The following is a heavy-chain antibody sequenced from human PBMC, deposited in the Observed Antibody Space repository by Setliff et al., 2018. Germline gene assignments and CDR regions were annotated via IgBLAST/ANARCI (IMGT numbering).Heavy chain of an antibody. V-gene: IGHV4-61*09. CDR2: IYTSGST. CDR3: ASELVGAPRVDY. J-gene: IGHJ4*02. D-gene: IGHD1-26*01. Sequence: PSETLSLTCTVSGGSISSGSYYWSWIRQPAGKGLEWIGHIYTSGSTNYNPSPKSRVTISVDTSKNQFSLKLSSVTAADTAVYYCASELVGAPRVDYWGQGTLVTVSS. CDR1: GGSISSGSYY.